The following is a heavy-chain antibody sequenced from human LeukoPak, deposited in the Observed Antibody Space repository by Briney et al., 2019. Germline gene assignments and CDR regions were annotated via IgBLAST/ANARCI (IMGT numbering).Heavy chain of an antibody. V-gene: IGHV3-30*18. CDR2: ISYDGSNK. CDR1: GFTFSSYG. J-gene: IGHJ4*02. Sequence: GRSLRLSCAASGFTFSSYGMHWVRQAPGKGLEWVAVISYDGSNKYYADSVKGRFTISRDNSKNTLYLQMNSLRAEDTAVYYCAKEGGIKAGGKQGYSGYDLSYWGQGTLVTVSS. CDR3: AKEGGIKAGGKQGYSGYDLSY. D-gene: IGHD5-12*01.